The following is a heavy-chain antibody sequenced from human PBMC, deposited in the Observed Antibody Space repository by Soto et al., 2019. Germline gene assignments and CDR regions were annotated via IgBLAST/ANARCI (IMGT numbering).Heavy chain of an antibody. Sequence: KFQGRVTITRDTSASTAYMELSSLRSEDTAVYYCAREGYSYGSALDYWGQGTLVTVSS. D-gene: IGHD3-10*01. V-gene: IGHV1-3*01. J-gene: IGHJ4*02. CDR3: AREGYSYGSALDY.